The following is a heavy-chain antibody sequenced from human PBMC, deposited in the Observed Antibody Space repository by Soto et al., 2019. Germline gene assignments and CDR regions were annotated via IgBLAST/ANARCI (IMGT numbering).Heavy chain of an antibody. CDR2: IFSGGDT. V-gene: IGHV3-66*01. CDR1: GFTVSNSY. CDR3: ATHLPNY. Sequence: SLRLSCAVSGFTVSNSYMSWVRQAPGEGLEWVSVIFSGGDTYYTDSVKGRFTISRDNSKNTPYLQMNRLRAEDTAVYYCATHLPNYWGQGTLVTVSS. J-gene: IGHJ4*02.